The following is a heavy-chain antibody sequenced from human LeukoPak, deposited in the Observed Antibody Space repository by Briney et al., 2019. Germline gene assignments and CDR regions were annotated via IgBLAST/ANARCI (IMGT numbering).Heavy chain of an antibody. V-gene: IGHV4-61*02. CDR1: GDSLSSGRFS. Sequence: SETLSLTCTVSGDSLSSGRFSWSWIRQPAGKGLEWIGRIYASGNTNYDPSLKSRVTMSVDTSKNQFSLKVSSVTAADTAVYYCARIQLWPLHYFDYWGQGTLVTVSS. D-gene: IGHD5-18*01. J-gene: IGHJ4*02. CDR3: ARIQLWPLHYFDY. CDR2: IYASGNT.